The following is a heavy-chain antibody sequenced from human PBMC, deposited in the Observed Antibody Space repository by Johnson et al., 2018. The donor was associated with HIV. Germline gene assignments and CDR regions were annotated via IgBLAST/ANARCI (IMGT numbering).Heavy chain of an antibody. Sequence: QVQLVESGGGVVQPGGSLRLSCAASGFTFSSYAMSWVRQAPGKGLEWVAVISYDGSNKYYADSVKGRFTISRDNSKNTLYLQMNSLRAEDTAVYYCAREMATIRGYAFDIWGQGTMVTVSS. J-gene: IGHJ3*02. CDR2: ISYDGSNK. CDR3: AREMATIRGYAFDI. V-gene: IGHV3-30-3*01. D-gene: IGHD5-24*01. CDR1: GFTFSSYA.